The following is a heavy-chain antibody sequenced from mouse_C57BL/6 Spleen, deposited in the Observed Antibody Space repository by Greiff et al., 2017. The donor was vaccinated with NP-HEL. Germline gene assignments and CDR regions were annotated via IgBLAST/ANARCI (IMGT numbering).Heavy chain of an antibody. Sequence: VQLQQSGPGLVQPSQSLSITCTVSGFSLTSYGVHWVRQSPGKGLEWLGVIWSGGSTDYKAAFISRLSISTDNSTSQVFFKRNSLQADDTAIYYCARANRWFDYWGQGTTLTVSS. D-gene: IGHD6-1*01. CDR3: ARANRWFDY. CDR1: GFSLTSYG. J-gene: IGHJ2*01. CDR2: IWSGGST. V-gene: IGHV2-2*01.